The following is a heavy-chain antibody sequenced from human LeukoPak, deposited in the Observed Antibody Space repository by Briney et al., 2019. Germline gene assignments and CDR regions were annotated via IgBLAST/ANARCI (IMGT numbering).Heavy chain of an antibody. CDR2: IYYSGST. CDR3: ARDRCSSTSCYTYIGAFDI. J-gene: IGHJ3*02. Sequence: SSETLSLTCTVSGGSISSSSYYWGWIRQPPGKGLEWIGYIYYSGSTNYNPSLKSRVTISVHTSKNQLSLKLSSVTAADTAVYYCARDRCSSTSCYTYIGAFDIWGQGTMVTVSS. V-gene: IGHV4-61*01. D-gene: IGHD2-2*02. CDR1: GGSISSSSYY.